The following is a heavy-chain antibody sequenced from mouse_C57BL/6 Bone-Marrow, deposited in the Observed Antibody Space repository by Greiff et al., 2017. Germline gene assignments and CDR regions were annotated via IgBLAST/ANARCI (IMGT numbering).Heavy chain of an antibody. CDR3: ARFDGYDGNY. CDR2: IDPSDSET. Sequence: QVQLQQPGAELVRPGSSVKLSCKASGYTFTSYWMHWVKQRPIQGLEWIGNIDPSDSETHYNQKFKDKATLTVDKSSSTAYMQLSSLTSEDSAVYYCARFDGYDGNYWGQGTSVTVSS. D-gene: IGHD2-2*01. CDR1: GYTFTSYW. J-gene: IGHJ4*01. V-gene: IGHV1-52*01.